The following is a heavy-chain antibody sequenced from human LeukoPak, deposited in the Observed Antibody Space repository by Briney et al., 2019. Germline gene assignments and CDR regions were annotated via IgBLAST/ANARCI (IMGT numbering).Heavy chain of an antibody. D-gene: IGHD1-1*01. CDR3: ATERERRITD. Sequence: SETLSLTCDVSGFSLSLGYYWVWIRQPAGQGLEWIGSIHPSGTTFYNSSLNSRITMTIDAPKNQFSLRLSLVTAVDTAVYFCATERERRITDWGQGTLVTASS. V-gene: IGHV4-38-2*02. CDR2: IHPSGTT. J-gene: IGHJ4*02. CDR1: GFSLSLGYY.